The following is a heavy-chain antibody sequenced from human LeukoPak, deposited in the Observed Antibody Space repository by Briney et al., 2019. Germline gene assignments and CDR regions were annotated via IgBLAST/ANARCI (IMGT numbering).Heavy chain of an antibody. Sequence: GRSLRLSCAASGFTFSSYGMHWVRQAPGKGLEWVAVISYDGSNKYYADSVKGRFTISRDNSKNTLYLQMNSLRAEDTVVYYCAKEYYDFWSGYPLLDYWGQGTLVTVSS. J-gene: IGHJ4*02. CDR2: ISYDGSNK. CDR1: GFTFSSYG. CDR3: AKEYYDFWSGYPLLDY. V-gene: IGHV3-30*18. D-gene: IGHD3-3*01.